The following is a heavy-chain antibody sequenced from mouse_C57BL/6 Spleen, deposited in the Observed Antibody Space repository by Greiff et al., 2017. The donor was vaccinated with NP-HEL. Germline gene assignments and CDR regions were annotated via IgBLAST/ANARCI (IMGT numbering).Heavy chain of an antibody. D-gene: IGHD2-5*01. CDR3: ARSSSNPYFDY. Sequence: VQLQQSGAELVKPGASVKISCKASGYAFSSYWMNWVKQRPGKGLEWIGQIYPGDGDTNYNGKFKGKATLTADKSSSTAYMQLSSLTSEDAAVYFCARSSSNPYFDYWGKGTTLTVSS. V-gene: IGHV1-80*01. J-gene: IGHJ2*01. CDR1: GYAFSSYW. CDR2: IYPGDGDT.